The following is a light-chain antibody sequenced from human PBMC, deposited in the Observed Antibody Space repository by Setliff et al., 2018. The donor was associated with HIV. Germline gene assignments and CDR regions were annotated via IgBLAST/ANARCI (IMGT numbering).Light chain of an antibody. CDR2: TIT. Sequence: QSVLTQSPSVSGAPGQRVTISCTGSSSNLGAGYDVHWYQQVPGKAPKLLIVTITNRPSDVPDRFSVSRSGTSVSLVITGLRAEDEADYYCHSYDSRLSGSVFGGGTKVTVL. CDR1: SSNLGAGYD. V-gene: IGLV1-40*01. J-gene: IGLJ3*02. CDR3: HSYDSRLSGSV.